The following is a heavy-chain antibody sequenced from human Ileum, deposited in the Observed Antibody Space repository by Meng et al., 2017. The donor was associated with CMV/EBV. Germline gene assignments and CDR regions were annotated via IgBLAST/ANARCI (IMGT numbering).Heavy chain of an antibody. Sequence: GGSLRLSCAASGFTFSSHAMHWVRQAPGKGLEWVAVTSYDGNSQYYTDSVKGRFTISRDNSDNMVYLHMNSLRADDTALYYCARDGGGFNSSPFDHWGQGTLVTVSS. D-gene: IGHD3-16*01. V-gene: IGHV3-30*04. J-gene: IGHJ4*02. CDR1: GFTFSSHA. CDR2: TSYDGNSQ. CDR3: ARDGGGFNSSPFDH.